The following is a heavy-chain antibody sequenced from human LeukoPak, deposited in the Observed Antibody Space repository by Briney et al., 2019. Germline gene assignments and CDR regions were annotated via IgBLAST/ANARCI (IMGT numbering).Heavy chain of an antibody. D-gene: IGHD3-22*01. CDR1: GFTFSRYW. CDR2: IKSDGST. J-gene: IGHJ1*01. CDR3: ARAPSEIGGYYPEYFRH. V-gene: IGHV3-74*01. Sequence: GGSLGLSCAASGFTFSRYWMHWVRQAPGKGLVWVSRIKSDGSTNYADSVKGRFTISRDNAKNTVSLQMNSLRAEDTGVYYCARAPSEIGGYYPEYFRHWGQGTLVTVSS.